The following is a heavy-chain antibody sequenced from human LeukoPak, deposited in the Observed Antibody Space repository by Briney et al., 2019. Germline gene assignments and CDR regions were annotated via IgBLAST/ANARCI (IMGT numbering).Heavy chain of an antibody. CDR2: MNPNSGNT. CDR3: ARGWGWRGFWSGPG. D-gene: IGHD3-3*01. Sequence: ASVKVSCKASGYTFTSYDINWVRQATGQGLEWMGWMNPNSGNTGYAQKFQGRVTMTRNTSISTAYMELSSLRSEDTAVYYCARGWGWRGFWSGPGWGQGTLVTVSS. CDR1: GYTFTSYD. J-gene: IGHJ4*02. V-gene: IGHV1-8*01.